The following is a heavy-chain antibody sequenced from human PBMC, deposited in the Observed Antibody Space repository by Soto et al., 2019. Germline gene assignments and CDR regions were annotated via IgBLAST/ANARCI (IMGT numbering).Heavy chain of an antibody. CDR1: GFTFSNYA. D-gene: IGHD2-2*01. Sequence: GGSLRLSCSASGFTFSNYAMHWVRQAPGKGLEYVSSIAHDGGNPYYADSVKGRFTISRDNSRNTLYLQMSSLISEDTAVYYCVKCFRSSTICYYGPFDYWGQGTLVTVSS. CDR2: IAHDGGNP. J-gene: IGHJ4*02. V-gene: IGHV3-64D*08. CDR3: VKCFRSSTICYYGPFDY.